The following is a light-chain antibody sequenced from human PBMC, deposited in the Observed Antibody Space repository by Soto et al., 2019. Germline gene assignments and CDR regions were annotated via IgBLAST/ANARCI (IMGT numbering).Light chain of an antibody. Sequence: QSVLTQPASVSGSPGQSNAISCTGTSSDVGAYNYVSWYQQHPGKVPKLVIYDVTNRPSGVSDRFSGSKSGNTASLTISGLQAEDEADYYCSSYTSNTTPYVFGTGTKATVL. CDR2: DVT. CDR1: SSDVGAYNY. J-gene: IGLJ1*01. CDR3: SSYTSNTTPYV. V-gene: IGLV2-14*01.